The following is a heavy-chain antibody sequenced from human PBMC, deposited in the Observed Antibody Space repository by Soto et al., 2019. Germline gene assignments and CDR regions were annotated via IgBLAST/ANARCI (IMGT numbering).Heavy chain of an antibody. J-gene: IGHJ5*02. CDR3: ARQPGINDDCGDSENWFDP. CDR1: GYNSRNHL. CDR2: IDPTDSHT. Sequence: PGESLKITCQGSGYNSRNHLIGWVRQVPGKGLEWMGRIDPTDSHTNYSPSFEGHITISVDQSINTAYVQWSSLKASDTAIYYCARQPGINDDCGDSENWFDPWGQGTLVTVSS. V-gene: IGHV5-10-1*01. D-gene: IGHD4-17*01.